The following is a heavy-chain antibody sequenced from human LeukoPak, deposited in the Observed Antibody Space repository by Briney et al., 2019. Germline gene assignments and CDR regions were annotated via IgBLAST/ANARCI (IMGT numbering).Heavy chain of an antibody. CDR3: ARQDSSGWYLLYYYGMDV. Sequence: SETLSLTCTVSGGSISSSSYYWGWIRQPPGKGLEWIGHIYYSGSNYYNPSLKSRVTISVDTSKNQFSLKLSSVTAADTAVYYCARQDSSGWYLLYYYGMDVWGQGTTVTLPS. J-gene: IGHJ6*02. CDR1: GGSISSSSYY. D-gene: IGHD6-19*01. V-gene: IGHV4-39*01. CDR2: IYYSGSN.